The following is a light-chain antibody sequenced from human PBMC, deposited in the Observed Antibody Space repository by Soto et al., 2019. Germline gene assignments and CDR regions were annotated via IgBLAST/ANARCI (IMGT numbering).Light chain of an antibody. V-gene: IGLV1-44*01. CDR3: AAWDDSLNAL. CDR1: SSNIGSNT. J-gene: IGLJ1*01. Sequence: QSALTQPPSASGTPGQMVTISCSGSSSNIGSNTVNWYQQLPGTAPKLLIYSNNQRPSGVPDRFSGSKSGTSASLAISGLQSEDEADYYCAAWDDSLNALFGTGTKVTVL. CDR2: SNN.